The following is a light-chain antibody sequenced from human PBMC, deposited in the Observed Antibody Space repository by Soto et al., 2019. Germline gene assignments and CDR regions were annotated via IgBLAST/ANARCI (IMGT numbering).Light chain of an antibody. Sequence: DIQMTQSPSSLSASLGDRVTITCRASQGIKKYVAWYQQKAGKVPKLLIYAASTLQSGVPFRFSGSGYGTEFTLTISSLQPEDVATYYCQKYDTVPWAFGQGTKVEIK. V-gene: IGKV1-27*01. CDR2: AAS. CDR3: QKYDTVPWA. CDR1: QGIKKY. J-gene: IGKJ1*01.